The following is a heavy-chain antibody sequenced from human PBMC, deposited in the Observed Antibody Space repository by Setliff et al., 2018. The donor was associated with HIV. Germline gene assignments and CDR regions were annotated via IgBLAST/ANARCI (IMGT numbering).Heavy chain of an antibody. V-gene: IGHV5-51*01. CDR1: GYSFSSYW. CDR2: LYPADSNI. D-gene: IGHD2-21*01. Sequence: GESLKISCKGSGYSFSSYWIGWVRQMPGKGLEFMGLLYPADSNIRYSPSFQGQVTISVDKSTNTAFLQWTSLRASDTAMYYCTRLWHENWAYYFDYWGQGTQVTVSS. CDR3: TRLWHENWAYYFDY. J-gene: IGHJ4*02.